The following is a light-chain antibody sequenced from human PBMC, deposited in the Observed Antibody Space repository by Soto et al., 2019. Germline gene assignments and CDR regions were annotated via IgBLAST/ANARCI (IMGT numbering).Light chain of an antibody. CDR3: CSTAGSSTYV. CDR2: DVD. V-gene: IGLV2-11*01. Sequence: QSALTQPRSVSGSPGQSVTVSCTGTSSDVGGYNHVSWYQQHPGKAPKFMVYDVDKRPSGVPDRFSGSKSGNTASLTISGLQAEEAADYYCCSTAGSSTYVFGTGTKLTVL. J-gene: IGLJ1*01. CDR1: SSDVGGYNH.